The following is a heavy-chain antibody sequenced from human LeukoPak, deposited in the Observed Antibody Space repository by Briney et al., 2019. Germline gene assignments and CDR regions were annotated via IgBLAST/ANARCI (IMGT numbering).Heavy chain of an antibody. CDR3: ARPTTMTGGGDY. J-gene: IGHJ4*02. V-gene: IGHV3-66*04. CDR1: GFTVSNNY. CDR2: IYSGGKT. Sequence: GGSLRLSCAASGFTVSNNYMSWVRQAPGKGLEWVSVIYSGGKTYYAASVKGRFTISRDSSKNTLYLQMNSLSAEDSAVYYWARPTTMTGGGDYWGQGTLVTVSS. D-gene: IGHD1-14*01.